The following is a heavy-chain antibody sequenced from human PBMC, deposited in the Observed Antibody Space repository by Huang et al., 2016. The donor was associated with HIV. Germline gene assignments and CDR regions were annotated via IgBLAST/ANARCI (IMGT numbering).Heavy chain of an antibody. CDR2: INVGNGNT. CDR3: ARFRGDY. CDR1: GYTFTSYA. V-gene: IGHV1-3*01. D-gene: IGHD3-10*01. J-gene: IGHJ4*02. Sequence: QVQLVQSGAEVKKPGASVKVSCKASGYTFTSYAMHWVRQAPGQRLAWMGGINVGNGNTKYSQKFQGRVTITRDTSASTAYMELSSLRSEDTAVYYCARFRGDYWGQGTLVTVSS.